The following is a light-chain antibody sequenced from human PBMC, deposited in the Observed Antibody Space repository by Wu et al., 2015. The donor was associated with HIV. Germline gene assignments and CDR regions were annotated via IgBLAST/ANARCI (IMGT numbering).Light chain of an antibody. J-gene: IGKJ2*01. CDR2: AAS. CDR3: QQSYSTPMYT. Sequence: DIQMTQSPSSLSASVGDRVTITCRASQSISSYLNWYQQKPGKAPKLLIYAASSLQSGVPSRFSGSGSGTDFTLTISRLRPEDFATYYCQQSYSTPMYTFGQGTKLEIK. CDR1: QSISSY. V-gene: IGKV1-39*01.